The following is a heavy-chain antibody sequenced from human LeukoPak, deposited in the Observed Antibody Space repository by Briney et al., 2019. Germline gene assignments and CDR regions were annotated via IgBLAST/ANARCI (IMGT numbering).Heavy chain of an antibody. CDR3: ARQERRYSSSSRLNYYYYYMDV. D-gene: IGHD6-6*01. Sequence: SQTLSLTCTVSGGSISSGSYYWSWIRQPAGKGLEWIGRIYTSGSTNYNPSLKSRVTISVDTSKNQFSLKLSSVTAADTAVYYCARQERRYSSSSRLNYYYYYMDVWGKGTTVTVSS. CDR2: IYTSGST. CDR1: GGSISSGSYY. V-gene: IGHV4-61*02. J-gene: IGHJ6*03.